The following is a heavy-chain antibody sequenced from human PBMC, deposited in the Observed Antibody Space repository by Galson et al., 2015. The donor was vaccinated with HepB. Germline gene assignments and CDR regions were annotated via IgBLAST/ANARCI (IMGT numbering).Heavy chain of an antibody. V-gene: IGHV3-7*03. CDR1: GFTFSSYW. CDR2: IKQDGSEK. J-gene: IGHJ4*02. CDR3: ARDHDVLMVYAPSSFDY. Sequence: SLRLSCAASGFTFSSYWMSWVRQAPGKGLEWVANIKQDGSEKYYVDSVKGRFTISRDNAKNSLYLQMNSLRAEDTAVYYCARDHDVLMVYAPSSFDYWGQGTLVTVSS. D-gene: IGHD2-8*01.